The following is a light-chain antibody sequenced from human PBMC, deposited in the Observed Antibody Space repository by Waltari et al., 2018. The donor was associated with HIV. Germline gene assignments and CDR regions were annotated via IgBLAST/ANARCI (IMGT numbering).Light chain of an antibody. Sequence: DIQMTQSPSSLSASVGDSVTITCRASQASSNSLAWYQQKPGKAPKLLLYAASRLESGVPSSVSGGGTGTDYTLTISSLQPDHFATYYCQQYYSTPTFGQGTRVEIK. CDR1: QASSNS. V-gene: IGKV1-NL1*01. J-gene: IGKJ1*01. CDR2: AAS. CDR3: QQYYSTPT.